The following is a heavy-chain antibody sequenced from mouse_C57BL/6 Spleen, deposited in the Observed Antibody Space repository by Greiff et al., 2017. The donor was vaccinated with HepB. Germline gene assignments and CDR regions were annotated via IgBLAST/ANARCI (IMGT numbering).Heavy chain of an antibody. CDR1: GYTFTSYW. V-gene: IGHV1-5*01. CDR2: IYPGNSDT. J-gene: IGHJ2*01. CDR3: TRSPTQVYYFDY. Sequence: VQLKESGTVLARPGASVKMSCKTSGYTFTSYWMHWVKQRPGQGLEWIGAIYPGNSDTSYNQKFKGQAKLTAVTSASTAYMELRSLTNEDSAVYYCTRSPTQVYYFDYWGQGTTLTVSS.